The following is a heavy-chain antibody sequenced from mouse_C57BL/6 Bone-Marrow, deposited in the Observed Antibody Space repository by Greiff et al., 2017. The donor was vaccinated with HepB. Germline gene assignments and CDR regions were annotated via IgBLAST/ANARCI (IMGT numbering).Heavy chain of an antibody. CDR1: GYTFTSYW. Sequence: QVQLKQPGAELVRPGSSVKLSCKASGYTFTSYWMDWVKQRPGQGLEWIGNIYPSDSETHYNQKFKDKATLTVDKSSSTAYMQLSSLTSEDSAVYYCAFITTVPSWFAYWGQGTLVTVSA. J-gene: IGHJ3*01. D-gene: IGHD1-1*01. CDR2: IYPSDSET. V-gene: IGHV1-61*01. CDR3: AFITTVPSWFAY.